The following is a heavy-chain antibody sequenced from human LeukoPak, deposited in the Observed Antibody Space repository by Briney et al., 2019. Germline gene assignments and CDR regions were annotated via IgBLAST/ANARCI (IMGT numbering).Heavy chain of an antibody. CDR2: IRYDGINK. CDR3: ARDASWNDGRGLDN. D-gene: IGHD1-1*01. V-gene: IGHV3-30*02. CDR1: GFTFSTYG. Sequence: GGSLRLSCAASGFTFSTYGMHWVRQAPGKGLEWVTFIRYDGINKYYADSVKGRFTISRDNSRNTLFLQMNSLRAEDTAIYFCARDASWNDGRGLDNWGQGTLVTVSS. J-gene: IGHJ4*02.